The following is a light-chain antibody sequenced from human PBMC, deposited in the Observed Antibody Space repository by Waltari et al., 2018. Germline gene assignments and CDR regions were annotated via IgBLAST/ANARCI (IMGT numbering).Light chain of an antibody. CDR2: DAS. J-gene: IGKJ3*01. Sequence: EIVLTQSPATLSLSPGERATLPCRASQSVSSYLAWYQQKPGQDPRLLIFDASKRATGIPARFSGSGSGTDFTLTISSLEPEDFAVYYCQQRSNWPPIFTFGPGTKVDIK. CDR3: QQRSNWPPIFT. V-gene: IGKV3-11*01. CDR1: QSVSSY.